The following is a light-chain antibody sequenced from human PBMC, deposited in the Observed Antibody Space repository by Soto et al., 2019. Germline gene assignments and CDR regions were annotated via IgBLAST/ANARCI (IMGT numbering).Light chain of an antibody. Sequence: QSVLTQPPSVSGAPGQRVTISCTGSSSNIGAGYDVHWYQQLPGTAPKLLIYGNSNRPSGVPDRFSGSKSGTSASLAITGLQAEDEADYYCQSYDRSLSGNGVFGGGTKLTVL. V-gene: IGLV1-40*01. CDR3: QSYDRSLSGNGV. CDR1: SSNIGAGYD. CDR2: GNS. J-gene: IGLJ2*01.